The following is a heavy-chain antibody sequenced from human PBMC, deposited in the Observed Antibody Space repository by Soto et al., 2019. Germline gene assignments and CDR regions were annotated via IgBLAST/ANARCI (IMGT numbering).Heavy chain of an antibody. CDR1: GGTFSSYA. Sequence: SVKVSCKASGGTFSSYAISWVRQAPGQGLEWMGGIIPIFGTANYAQKFQGRVTITADESTSTAYMELSSLRSEDTAVYYCARGIFGGFGAVDYWGQGTLVTVSS. V-gene: IGHV1-69*13. CDR3: ARGIFGGFGAVDY. J-gene: IGHJ4*02. CDR2: IIPIFGTA. D-gene: IGHD3-10*01.